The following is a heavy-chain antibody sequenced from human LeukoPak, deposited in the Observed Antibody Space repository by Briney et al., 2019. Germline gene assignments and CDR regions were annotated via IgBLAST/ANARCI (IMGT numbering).Heavy chain of an antibody. CDR2: INPNSGGT. Sequence: ASVKVSCKASGYTFTGYYMHWVRQAPGQGLEWMGWINPNSGGTHYAQKFQGRVTMTRDTSISTAYMELSRLRSDDTAVYYCARDPGGGYDGFDYWGQGTLVTVSS. V-gene: IGHV1-2*02. J-gene: IGHJ4*02. CDR1: GYTFTGYY. D-gene: IGHD5-12*01. CDR3: ARDPGGGYDGFDY.